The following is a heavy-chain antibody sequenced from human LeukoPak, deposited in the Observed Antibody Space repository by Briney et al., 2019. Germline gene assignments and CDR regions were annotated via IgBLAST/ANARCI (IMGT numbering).Heavy chain of an antibody. Sequence: PEGSLRLSCAASGFTFSSYSMNWVRQAPGMGLEWVSYISSSSSTIYYADSVKGRFTISRDNAKNSLYLQMNSLRAEDTAVYYCARDLVSYNPLIVGTHFTDYWGQGTLVTVSS. V-gene: IGHV3-48*04. D-gene: IGHD1-26*01. CDR2: ISSSSSTI. J-gene: IGHJ4*02. CDR1: GFTFSSYS. CDR3: ARDLVSYNPLIVGTHFTDY.